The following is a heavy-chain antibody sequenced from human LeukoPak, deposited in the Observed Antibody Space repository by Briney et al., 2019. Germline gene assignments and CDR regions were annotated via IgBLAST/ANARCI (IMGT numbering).Heavy chain of an antibody. V-gene: IGHV3-66*01. CDR3: AREKLELATRTGAFDI. D-gene: IGHD5-24*01. J-gene: IGHJ3*02. CDR2: IYSDGTT. CDR1: GLTVSDDY. Sequence: GGSLRLSCAASGLTVSDDYMNWVRQAPGKGPEWVSVIYSDGTTYYAASVKDRFTISRDSSKNTLYLQMNTLRVEDTAVYYCAREKLELATRTGAFDIWGQGTMVTVSS.